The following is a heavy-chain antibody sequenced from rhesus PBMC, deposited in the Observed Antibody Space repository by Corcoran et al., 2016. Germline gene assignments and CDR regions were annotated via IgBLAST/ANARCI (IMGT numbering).Heavy chain of an antibody. D-gene: IGHD3-9*01. CDR3: ARDDTRMSALGSLDV. CDR1: GYSISSNY. Sequence: QVQLQESGPGLVKPSETLSPTCAGSGYSISSNYWSWIRKPPRKELEWIGYIYGSSESTYYNPSLKSRVTISTDTSKNQFYLKLSSVTAADTAVYYCARDDTRMSALGSLDVWGRGVLVTVSS. V-gene: IGHV4-147*01. J-gene: IGHJ5-2*02. CDR2: IYGSSEST.